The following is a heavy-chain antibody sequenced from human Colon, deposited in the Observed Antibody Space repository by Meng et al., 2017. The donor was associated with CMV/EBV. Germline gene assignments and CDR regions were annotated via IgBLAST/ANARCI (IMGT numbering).Heavy chain of an antibody. CDR1: GASIGYGYW. D-gene: IGHD6-19*01. CDR2: MSHSGAS. J-gene: IGHJ4*02. Sequence: TCAFSGASIGYGYWWTLVRQPPGKGLEWIGEMSHSGASNYSPSLKSRVTMSVDKSKNQFSLNLISVTAADTAVYFCASSSGWWSIDSWGQGALVTVSS. V-gene: IGHV4-4*01. CDR3: ASSSGWWSIDS.